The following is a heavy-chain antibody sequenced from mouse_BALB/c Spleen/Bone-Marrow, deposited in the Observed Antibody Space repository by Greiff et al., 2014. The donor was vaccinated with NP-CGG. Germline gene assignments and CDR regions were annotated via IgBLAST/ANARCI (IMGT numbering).Heavy chain of an antibody. Sequence: QVQLQQSGPELVKPGASVKMSCKASGYTFTDYVISWVKQRTGQGLEWIGEIDPGRGSSSYNEKFKAKATLTADKSANTAYMQLSSLTSEDSAVYFCARDGSFAAMDYWGQGTSLTVSS. J-gene: IGHJ4*01. D-gene: IGHD1-1*02. CDR3: ARDGSFAAMDY. V-gene: IGHV1-77*01. CDR2: IDPGRGSS. CDR1: GYTFTDYV.